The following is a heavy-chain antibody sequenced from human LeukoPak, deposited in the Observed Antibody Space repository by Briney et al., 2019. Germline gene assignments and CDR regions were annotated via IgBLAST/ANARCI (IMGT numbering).Heavy chain of an antibody. J-gene: IGHJ3*02. CDR2: IRSKAYGGTT. D-gene: IGHD3-16*02. CDR3: TRRAMITFGGVIVSGAFDI. V-gene: IGHV3-49*03. Sequence: GGSLRLSCTASGFIFGDYAMSWFRQAPGKGLEWVGFIRSKAYGGTTEYAASVKGRFTISRDDSKSIAYLQMNSLKTEDTAVYYCTRRAMITFGGVIVSGAFDIWGQGTMVTVSS. CDR1: GFIFGDYA.